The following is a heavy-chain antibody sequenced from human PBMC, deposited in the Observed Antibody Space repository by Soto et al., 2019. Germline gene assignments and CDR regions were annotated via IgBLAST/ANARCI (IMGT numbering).Heavy chain of an antibody. D-gene: IGHD3-22*01. Sequence: QVLLVQSGAEVKKPGSSVKVSCKLSGATFSSYAMSWVRQAPGQGLEWIGGIIPFFGTPNYAQKFQGRVTITADTSTATSYMELRSLRSDDTDVYYCARDKGAYYSHLVYWGQGTLVTVSS. CDR2: IIPFFGTP. J-gene: IGHJ4*02. CDR1: GATFSSYA. CDR3: ARDKGAYYSHLVY. V-gene: IGHV1-69*06.